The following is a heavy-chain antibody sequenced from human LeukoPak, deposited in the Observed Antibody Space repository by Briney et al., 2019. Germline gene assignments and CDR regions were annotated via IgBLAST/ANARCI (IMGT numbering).Heavy chain of an antibody. J-gene: IGHJ5*02. V-gene: IGHV4-34*01. CDR2: INRSGST. Sequence: SETLSLTCAVYGGSFSGYYWSWTRQPPGKGLEWIGEINRSGSTNYNPSLKSRVTISVDTSKNQFSLKLSSVTAADTAVYYCARDPSPYCSGGSCYYAWGQGTLVTVSS. D-gene: IGHD2-15*01. CDR1: GGSFSGYY. CDR3: ARDPSPYCSGGSCYYA.